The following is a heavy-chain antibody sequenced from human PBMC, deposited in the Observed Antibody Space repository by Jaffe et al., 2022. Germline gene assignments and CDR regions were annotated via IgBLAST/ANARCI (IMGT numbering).Heavy chain of an antibody. Sequence: QVQLQESGPGLVKPSETLSLTCTVSGGSISSYYWSWIRQPPGKGLEWIGYIYYSGSTNYNPSLKSRVTISVDTSKNQFSLKLSSVTAADTAVYYCAREGRGVTTGYFDYWGQGTLVTVSS. CDR1: GGSISSYY. J-gene: IGHJ4*02. CDR2: IYYSGST. D-gene: IGHD4-4*01. V-gene: IGHV4-59*01. CDR3: AREGRGVTTGYFDY.